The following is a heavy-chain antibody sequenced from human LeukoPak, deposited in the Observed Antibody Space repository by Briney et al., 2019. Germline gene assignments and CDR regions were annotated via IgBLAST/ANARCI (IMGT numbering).Heavy chain of an antibody. V-gene: IGHV3-21*06. Sequence: GGSLRLSCAASGFTFSSYSMNWVRQAPGKGLEWVSSISSSSSYIYHADSVKGRFTISRDNAKNSLYLQMNSLRAEDTAVYYCARDKKTDDYGDYWPWVVDYWGQGTLVTVSS. CDR1: GFTFSSYS. CDR2: ISSSSSYI. D-gene: IGHD4-17*01. CDR3: ARDKKTDDYGDYWPWVVDY. J-gene: IGHJ4*02.